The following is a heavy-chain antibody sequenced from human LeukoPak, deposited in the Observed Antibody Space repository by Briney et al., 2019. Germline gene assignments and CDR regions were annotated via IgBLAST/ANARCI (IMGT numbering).Heavy chain of an antibody. D-gene: IGHD3-22*01. CDR3: ASGYYDSSGYFVDY. CDR2: IYTSGST. J-gene: IGHJ4*02. CDR1: GGSISSYY. Sequence: PSETLSLTCTVSGGSISSYYWSWIRQPAGKGLEWIGRIYTSGSTNYNPSLKSRVTMSVDTSKNQFSLKLSSVTAVDTAVYYCASGYYDSSGYFVDYWGQGTLVTVSS. V-gene: IGHV4-4*07.